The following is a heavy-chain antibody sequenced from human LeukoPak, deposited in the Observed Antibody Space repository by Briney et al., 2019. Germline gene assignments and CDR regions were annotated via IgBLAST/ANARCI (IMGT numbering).Heavy chain of an antibody. Sequence: NPSETLSLTCTVSGDSISSSSFLWGWIRQPPGKGLEWIGNTYYTGTTYYNPSLKGRVTISVDTSRNQFSLRLSSVTAADTAVYYCARLRSDGYSRYFDYWGQGILVTVSS. CDR2: TYYTGTT. CDR1: GDSISSSSFL. CDR3: ARLRSDGYSRYFDY. J-gene: IGHJ4*02. D-gene: IGHD2-21*01. V-gene: IGHV4-39*01.